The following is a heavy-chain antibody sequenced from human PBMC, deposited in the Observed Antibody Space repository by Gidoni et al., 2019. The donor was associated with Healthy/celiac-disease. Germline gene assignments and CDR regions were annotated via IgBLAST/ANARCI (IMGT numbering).Heavy chain of an antibody. J-gene: IGHJ3*02. CDR1: GYTFTGYY. V-gene: IGHV1-2*06. CDR2: INPNSGGT. D-gene: IGHD1-26*01. CDR3: ARTESGSYYAFDI. Sequence: VQLWQSGAEVKKPGASVKVSCKASGYTFTGYYMHWVRQAPGQGLEWMGRINPNSGGTNYAQKFQGRVTMTRDTSISTAYMELSRLRSDDTAVYYCARTESGSYYAFDIWGQGTMVTVSS.